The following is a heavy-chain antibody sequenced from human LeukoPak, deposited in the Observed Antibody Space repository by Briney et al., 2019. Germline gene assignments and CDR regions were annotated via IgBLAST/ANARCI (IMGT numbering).Heavy chain of an antibody. J-gene: IGHJ4*02. CDR3: ARDLPVAAADF. V-gene: IGHV3-48*01. CDR2: FSVRYNVI. CDR1: GFSLTNFD. D-gene: IGHD6-13*01. Sequence: GGSLRLYCAASGFSLTNFDMNWIRQAPGKGLEWVSFFSVRYNVIYYADSVKGRFTVSRDDAKNSLYLQMNSLRADDTAVYYCARDLPVAAADFWGQGTLVTVSS.